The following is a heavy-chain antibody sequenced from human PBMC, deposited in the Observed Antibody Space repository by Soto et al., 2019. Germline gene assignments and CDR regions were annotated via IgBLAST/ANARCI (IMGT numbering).Heavy chain of an antibody. J-gene: IGHJ4*02. Sequence: SETLSLTCAVYGGSFSGYYWSWIRQPPGKGLEWIGEINHSGSTNYNPSLKSRVTISVDTSKNQFSLKLSSVTAADTAVYYCARVPRGYCSSTSCYGVYYFDYWGQGTLVTVSS. D-gene: IGHD2-2*01. V-gene: IGHV4-34*01. CDR3: ARVPRGYCSSTSCYGVYYFDY. CDR1: GGSFSGYY. CDR2: INHSGST.